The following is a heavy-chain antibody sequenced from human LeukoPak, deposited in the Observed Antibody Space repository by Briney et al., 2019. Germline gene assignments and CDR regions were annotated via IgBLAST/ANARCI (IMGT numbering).Heavy chain of an antibody. CDR3: AREARGVPKVSSGSFDY. J-gene: IGHJ4*02. CDR2: ISSSGSTI. CDR1: GFTFSDYY. Sequence: GGSLRLSCAASGFTFSDYYMSWIRQAPGKGLEWVSYISSSGSTIYYADSVKGRFTISRDNAKNSLYLQMNSLRAEDTAVYYCAREARGVPKVSSGSFDYWGQGTLVPVSS. D-gene: IGHD2-15*01. V-gene: IGHV3-11*01.